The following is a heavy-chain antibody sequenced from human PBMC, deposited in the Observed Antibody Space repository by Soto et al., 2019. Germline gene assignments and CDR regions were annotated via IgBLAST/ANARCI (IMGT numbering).Heavy chain of an antibody. CDR3: AKDTSHYYYYYGMDV. CDR2: ISYDGSNK. J-gene: IGHJ6*02. CDR1: GFTFSSYG. Sequence: PGGSLRLSCAASGFTFSSYGMHWVRQAPGKGLEWVAVISYDGSNKYYADSVKGRFTTSRDNSKNTLYLQMNSLRAEDTAVYYCAKDTSHYYYYYGMDVWGQGTTVTVSS. V-gene: IGHV3-30*18.